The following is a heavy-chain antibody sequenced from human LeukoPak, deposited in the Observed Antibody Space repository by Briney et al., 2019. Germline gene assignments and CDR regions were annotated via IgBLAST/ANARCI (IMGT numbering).Heavy chain of an antibody. CDR2: INHSGST. CDR1: GGSFSGYY. Sequence: SETLSLTCAVYGGSFSGYYWGWIRQPPGKGLEWIGEINHSGSTNYNPSLKSRVTISVDTSKNQFSLKLSSVTAADTAVYYCARGGSAATRGPRYYYYYGMDVWGQGTTVTVSS. CDR3: ARGGSAATRGPRYYYYYGMDV. D-gene: IGHD2-15*01. V-gene: IGHV4-34*01. J-gene: IGHJ6*02.